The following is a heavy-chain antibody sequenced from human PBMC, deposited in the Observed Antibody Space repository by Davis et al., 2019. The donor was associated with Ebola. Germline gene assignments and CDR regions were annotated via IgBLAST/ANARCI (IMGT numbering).Heavy chain of an antibody. V-gene: IGHV3-23*01. D-gene: IGHD3-22*01. J-gene: IGHJ4*02. CDR1: EFTFSGYA. Sequence: GGSLRLSCAASEFTFSGYAMSWVRQAPGKGLEWVSAISGSGGSTYYAGSVKGRFTISRDNSRNTLYLQMNSLRAEDTAVYYCVKKGHYDSSGYYGPFDYWGQGTLVTVSS. CDR2: ISGSGGST. CDR3: VKKGHYDSSGYYGPFDY.